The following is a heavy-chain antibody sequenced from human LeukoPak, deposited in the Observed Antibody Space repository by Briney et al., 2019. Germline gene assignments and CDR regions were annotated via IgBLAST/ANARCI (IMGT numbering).Heavy chain of an antibody. CDR2: INDDGRTT. CDR3: ARSGITMVGGASIGLLTFGI. CDR1: GFTFSYYW. D-gene: IGHD3-10*01. J-gene: IGHJ3*02. V-gene: IGHV3-74*03. Sequence: PGGSLRLSCAASGFTFSYYWMHWVRQAPGEGLVWVSRINDDGRTTTYADSVKGRITISRDNAKNTLYLQMSSLRVEDTAVYYCARSGITMVGGASIGLLTFGIWGPGTMVTVSP.